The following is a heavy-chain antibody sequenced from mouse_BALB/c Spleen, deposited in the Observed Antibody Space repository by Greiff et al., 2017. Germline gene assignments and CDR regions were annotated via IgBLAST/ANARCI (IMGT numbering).Heavy chain of an antibody. CDR1: GYTFTSYW. J-gene: IGHJ4*01. Sequence: QVQLQQSGAELAKPGASVKMSCKASGYTFTSYWMHWVKQRPGQGLEWIGYINPSTGYTEYNQKFKDKATLTADKSSSTAYMQLSSLTSEDSAVYYCARSLITTVRAYYAMDYWGQGTPVTVSS. D-gene: IGHD1-1*01. CDR2: INPSTGYT. CDR3: ARSLITTVRAYYAMDY. V-gene: IGHV1-7*01.